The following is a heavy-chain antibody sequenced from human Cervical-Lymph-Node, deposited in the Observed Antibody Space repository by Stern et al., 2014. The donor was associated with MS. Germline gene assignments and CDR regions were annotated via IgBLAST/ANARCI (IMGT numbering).Heavy chain of an antibody. CDR3: VKGNRPDPYYGMDV. CDR2: MSWNSGSI. D-gene: IGHD6-6*01. Sequence: EVQLVESGGGLVQPDRSLRLSCAASGFTFDDYAMHWVRQAPGKGLEWVSGMSWNSGSIGYADSVKGRFTISRDNAKNSLYLQMNSLRPEDTALYYCVKGNRPDPYYGMDVWGQGTTVTVSS. J-gene: IGHJ6*02. V-gene: IGHV3-9*01. CDR1: GFTFDDYA.